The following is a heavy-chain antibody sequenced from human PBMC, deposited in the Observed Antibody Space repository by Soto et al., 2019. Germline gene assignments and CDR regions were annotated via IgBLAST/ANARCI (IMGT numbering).Heavy chain of an antibody. CDR1: GFTFSSYG. D-gene: IGHD1-26*01. CDR2: IWYDGSNK. J-gene: IGHJ6*02. Sequence: PGGSLRLSCAASGFTFSSYGMHWVRQAPGKGLEWVAVIWYDGSNKYYADSVKGRFTISRDNSKNTLYLQMNSLRAEDTAVYYCARDEWSSPLDYYYGMDVWGQGTTVTVSS. CDR3: ARDEWSSPLDYYYGMDV. V-gene: IGHV3-33*01.